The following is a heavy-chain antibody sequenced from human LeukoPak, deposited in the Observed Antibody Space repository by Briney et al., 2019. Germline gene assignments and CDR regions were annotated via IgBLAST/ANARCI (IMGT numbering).Heavy chain of an antibody. CDR3: ARELPFDY. CDR1: GFTFSNYW. Sequence: GGSLRLSCAVSGFTFSNYWMHWVRQAPGKGLVWVSRIKSDGSRTDYADSVKGRFTISRDNAKNTLYLQMNSLRAEDTAIYYCARELPFDYWGQGTLVTASS. D-gene: IGHD2-15*01. CDR2: IKSDGSRT. J-gene: IGHJ4*02. V-gene: IGHV3-74*01.